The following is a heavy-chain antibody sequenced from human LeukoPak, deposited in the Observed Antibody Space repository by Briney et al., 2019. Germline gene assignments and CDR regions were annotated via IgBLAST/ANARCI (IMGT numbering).Heavy chain of an antibody. CDR2: IIPIFGTA. D-gene: IGHD2-15*01. CDR1: GYTFTSYD. Sequence: SVKVSCKASGYTFTSYDINWVRQAPGQGLEWMGGIIPIFGTANYAQKFQGRVTITADESTSTAYMELSSLRSEDTAVYYCARDLGSTPNGSGFDPWGQGTLVTVSS. V-gene: IGHV1-69*13. CDR3: ARDLGSTPNGSGFDP. J-gene: IGHJ5*02.